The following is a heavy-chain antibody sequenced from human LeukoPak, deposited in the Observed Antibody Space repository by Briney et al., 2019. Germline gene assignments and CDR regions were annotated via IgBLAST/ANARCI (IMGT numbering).Heavy chain of an antibody. CDR1: GFTFSSYW. J-gene: IGHJ4*02. V-gene: IGHV3-7*01. CDR3: ARGGLRIAAAV. CDR2: IKQDGSEK. Sequence: GGSLRLSCAASGFTFSSYWMTWVRQAPGKRLEWVANIKQDGSEKYYVDSVKGRFTISRDNAKNSLYLQMNSLRAEDTAVYYCARGGLRIAAAVWGQGTLVTVSS. D-gene: IGHD6-13*01.